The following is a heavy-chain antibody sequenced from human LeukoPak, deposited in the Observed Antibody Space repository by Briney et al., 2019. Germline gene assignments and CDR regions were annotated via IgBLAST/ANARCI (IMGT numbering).Heavy chain of an antibody. D-gene: IGHD4-17*01. V-gene: IGHV3-23*01. Sequence: PGGSLRLSCVASGFTFRSYAMTWVRQAPGKGLEWGSAISGGGDSMYYIDPVKGRFTISRDNSKNTLYLQMNSLRAEDTAVYYCAKDRFGDFSFDSWGQGTLVTVSS. J-gene: IGHJ4*02. CDR2: ISGGGDSM. CDR1: GFTFRSYA. CDR3: AKDRFGDFSFDS.